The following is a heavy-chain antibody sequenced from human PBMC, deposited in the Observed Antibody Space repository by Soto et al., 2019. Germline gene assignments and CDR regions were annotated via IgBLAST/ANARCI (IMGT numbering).Heavy chain of an antibody. CDR3: SRERESASEH. Sequence: QRQLQESGPGLVKPSSTLSLTCTLSGGYISSSTYHCAWIRQPPGKWLEWLARIYYTGPTYYSTSLTGRVTISVDTAKDHFSLKLSSVTAADTAVYYCSRERESASEHWGQGTLVTVSS. CDR1: GGYISSSTYH. CDR2: IYYTGPT. J-gene: IGHJ4*02. V-gene: IGHV4-39*02.